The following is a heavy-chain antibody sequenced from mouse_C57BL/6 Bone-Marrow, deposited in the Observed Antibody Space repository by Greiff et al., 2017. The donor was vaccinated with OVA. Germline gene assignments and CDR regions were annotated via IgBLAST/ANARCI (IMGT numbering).Heavy chain of an antibody. Sequence: EVMLVASGGGLVKPGGSLKLSCAASGFTFSSYAMSWVRQTPEKRLEWVATISDGGSYTYYPDNVKGRFTISRDNAKNNLYLQMSHLKSEDTAMYYCARGGYYGSHYYAMDYWGQGTSVTVSS. CDR1: GFTFSSYA. CDR3: ARGGYYGSHYYAMDY. D-gene: IGHD1-1*01. CDR2: ISDGGSYT. V-gene: IGHV5-4*03. J-gene: IGHJ4*01.